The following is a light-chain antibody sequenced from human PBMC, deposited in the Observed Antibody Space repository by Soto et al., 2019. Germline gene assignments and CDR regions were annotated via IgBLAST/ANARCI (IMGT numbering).Light chain of an antibody. CDR1: QSVSSY. J-gene: IGKJ4*01. Sequence: EIVLTQSPATLSLSPGERATLSCRASQSVSSYLAWYQQKPGQAPRLLIYDASNRATGIPARFSGSGSGTDFTLTISSLEPEDFAVYYCQQRSISNPFGGGTKVEIK. CDR2: DAS. CDR3: QQRSISNP. V-gene: IGKV3-11*01.